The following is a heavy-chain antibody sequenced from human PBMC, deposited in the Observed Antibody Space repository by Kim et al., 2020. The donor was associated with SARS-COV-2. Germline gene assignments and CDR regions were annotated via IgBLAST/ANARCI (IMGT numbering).Heavy chain of an antibody. Sequence: SETLSLTCAVYGGSFSAYYWSWIRQPPGKGLELIGEIYHSGSTNNPSLKSRVTISVDTSKNQFSLKLSSVTAADTAVYYCARGSGLWVRGVPPFGYWGQG. CDR2: IYHSGST. D-gene: IGHD3-10*01. J-gene: IGHJ4*02. CDR1: GGSFSAYY. CDR3: ARGSGLWVRGVPPFGY. V-gene: IGHV4-34*01.